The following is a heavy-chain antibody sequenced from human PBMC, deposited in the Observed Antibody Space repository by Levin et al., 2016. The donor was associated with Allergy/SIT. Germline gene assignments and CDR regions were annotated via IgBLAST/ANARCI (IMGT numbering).Heavy chain of an antibody. V-gene: IGHV1-18*01. CDR3: ARGPNLNDFWSGYWVD. Sequence: ASVKVSCKASGYTFTSYGISWVRQAPGQGLEWMGWISAYNGNTNYAQKLQGRVTMTTDTSTSTAYMELRSLRSDDTAVYYCARGPNLNDFWSGYWVDWGQGTLVTVSS. CDR1: GYTFTSYG. D-gene: IGHD3-3*01. J-gene: IGHJ4*02. CDR2: ISAYNGNT.